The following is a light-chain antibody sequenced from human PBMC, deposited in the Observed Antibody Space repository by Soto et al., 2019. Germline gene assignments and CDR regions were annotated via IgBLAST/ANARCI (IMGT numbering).Light chain of an antibody. Sequence: EVVMTQSPATLSVSPGERATLSCRASQSVSRNFAWYQQRPGRAPRLLTYDASTRATNIPTSFSGSGSGTEFTLTISSLQSEDFAVYYCQQYNHWPLYTFGQGTKLEIK. CDR3: QQYNHWPLYT. V-gene: IGKV3-15*01. CDR2: DAS. J-gene: IGKJ2*01. CDR1: QSVSRN.